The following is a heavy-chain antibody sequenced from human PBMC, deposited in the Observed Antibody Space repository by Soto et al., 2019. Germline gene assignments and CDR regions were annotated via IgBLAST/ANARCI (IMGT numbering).Heavy chain of an antibody. CDR3: AREVSGFGESLQGVHWFDP. D-gene: IGHD3-10*01. Sequence: QVQLVQSGAEVKKPGASVKVSCKASGYTFTGYYMHWVRQAPGQGLEWMGWINPNSGGTNYAQKFQGRVTMTRDTSISTAYMELSRLRSDDTAVYYCAREVSGFGESLQGVHWFDPWGQGTLVTVSS. J-gene: IGHJ5*02. CDR1: GYTFTGYY. V-gene: IGHV1-2*02. CDR2: INPNSGGT.